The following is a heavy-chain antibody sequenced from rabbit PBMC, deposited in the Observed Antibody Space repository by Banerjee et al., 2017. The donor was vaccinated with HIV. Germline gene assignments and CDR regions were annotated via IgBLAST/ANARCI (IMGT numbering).Heavy chain of an antibody. CDR2: IDPIFGNT. CDR3: ARDRGVTGYAYATYYFNL. Sequence: EESGGDLVKPEGSLTLTCTASGFDFSSYGVSWVRQAPGKGLEWIGYIDPIFGNTYFASGVNGRFTISSHNAQNTLYLQLNSLTAADTATYFCARDRGVTGYAYATYYFNLWGPGTLVTVS. J-gene: IGHJ4*01. CDR1: GFDFSSYG. D-gene: IGHD6-1*01. V-gene: IGHV1S47*01.